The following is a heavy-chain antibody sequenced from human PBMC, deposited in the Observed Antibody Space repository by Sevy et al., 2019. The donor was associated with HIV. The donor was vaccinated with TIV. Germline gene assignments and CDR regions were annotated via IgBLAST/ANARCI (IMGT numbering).Heavy chain of an antibody. CDR1: GYTFTTYY. V-gene: IGHV1-2*02. D-gene: IGHD4-17*01. J-gene: IGHJ4*02. CDR2: INPDNGDT. Sequence: ASVKVSCKAYGYTFTTYYIHWVRQVPGQRLEWMGSINPDNGDTDCPQRFRGRVTMAWDTSISTAYMDLRGLTSDDTAVYFCTREKTTVTSFYFDYWGQGTLVTVSS. CDR3: TREKTTVTSFYFDY.